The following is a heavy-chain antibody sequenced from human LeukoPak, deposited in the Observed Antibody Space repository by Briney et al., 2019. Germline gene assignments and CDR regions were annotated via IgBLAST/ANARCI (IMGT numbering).Heavy chain of an antibody. V-gene: IGHV3-21*01. CDR1: GFTFSSYS. Sequence: GGSLRLSCAASGFTFSSYSMNWVRQAPGKGLEWVSSISSSSSYIYYTDSVKGRFTISRDNAKNSLYLQMNSLRAEDTAVYYCARGTDVLLWFGELLSWGQGTQVTVSS. CDR3: ARGTDVLLWFGELLS. J-gene: IGHJ5*02. CDR2: ISSSSSYI. D-gene: IGHD3-10*01.